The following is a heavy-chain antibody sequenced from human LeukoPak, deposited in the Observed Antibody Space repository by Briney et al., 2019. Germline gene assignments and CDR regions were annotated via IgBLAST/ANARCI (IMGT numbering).Heavy chain of an antibody. Sequence: PGGSLRLSCAASGFTFSSYWMHWIRQAPGKGLVWVSRINTDGSSTNYADSVKGRFTISRDNAKNTLYLQMNSLRAEDTAVYYCARDPNYYDSSGSFDYWGQGTLVTVSS. CDR1: GFTFSSYW. CDR2: INTDGSST. CDR3: ARDPNYYDSSGSFDY. D-gene: IGHD3-22*01. V-gene: IGHV3-74*01. J-gene: IGHJ4*02.